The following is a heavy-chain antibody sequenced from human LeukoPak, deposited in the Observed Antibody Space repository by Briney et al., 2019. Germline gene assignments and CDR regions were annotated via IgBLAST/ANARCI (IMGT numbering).Heavy chain of an antibody. CDR1: GFLFSNYW. J-gene: IGHJ4*02. Sequence: GGSLRLSCGASGFLFSNYWMSWLRQTPGKGLEWVANIRQDGNEKRYVDSVKGRFTISRDNAKNSLYEQMNSLRAEDTAVYYCAIDNRGTFEFWGQGTLVTVSS. D-gene: IGHD1-14*01. V-gene: IGHV3-7*03. CDR2: IRQDGNEK. CDR3: AIDNRGTFEF.